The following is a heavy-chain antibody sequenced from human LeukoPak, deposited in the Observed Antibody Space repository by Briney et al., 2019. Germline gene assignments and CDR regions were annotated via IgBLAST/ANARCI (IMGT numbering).Heavy chain of an antibody. D-gene: IGHD3-22*01. V-gene: IGHV3-7*01. Sequence: PRGSLRLSCAASGFTFSILWMSWVRQAPGKGLEWVANIKQDGSEKYYVDSVKGRFTIYRDNARNSLYLEMNNLRAEDTAIYYCATSYDSSGNNWGQGTLVTVSS. CDR2: IKQDGSEK. J-gene: IGHJ4*02. CDR1: GFTFSILW. CDR3: ATSYDSSGNN.